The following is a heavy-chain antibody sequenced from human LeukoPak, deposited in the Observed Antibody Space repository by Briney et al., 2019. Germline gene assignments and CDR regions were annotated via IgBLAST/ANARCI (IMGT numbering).Heavy chain of an antibody. CDR2: IYPADSHT. CDR1: GYSFTSYW. V-gene: IGHV5-51*01. J-gene: IGHJ4*02. D-gene: IGHD2-21*01. CDR3: ANLDGGGDLADY. Sequence: GESLQISCKASGYSFTSYWIGWVRQKPGKGLEWMGIIYPADSHTKYSPSFQGQVTISADKSVNTAYLQWSSLKTSGTAMYFCANLDGGGDLADYWGQGTLVTVSS.